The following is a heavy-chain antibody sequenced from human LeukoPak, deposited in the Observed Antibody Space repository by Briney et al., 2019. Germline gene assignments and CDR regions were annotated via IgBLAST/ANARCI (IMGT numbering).Heavy chain of an antibody. Sequence: GGSLRLSCAASGFTFSSYSMNWVRQAPGKGLEWVSSISSSSSYIYYADSVKGRFTISRDNAKNSLYLQMNSLRAEDTAVYYCASGLIEEVGYASDYWGQGTLVTVSS. V-gene: IGHV3-21*01. CDR1: GFTFSSYS. CDR2: ISSSSSYI. D-gene: IGHD5-12*01. CDR3: ASGLIEEVGYASDY. J-gene: IGHJ4*02.